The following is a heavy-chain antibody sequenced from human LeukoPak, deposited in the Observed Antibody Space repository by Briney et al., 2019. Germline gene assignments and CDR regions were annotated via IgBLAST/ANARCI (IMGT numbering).Heavy chain of an antibody. J-gene: IGHJ5*02. CDR3: ARDLIAAAASNWFDP. CDR1: GGTFSSYA. CDR2: IIPIFGTA. D-gene: IGHD6-13*01. V-gene: IGHV1-69*13. Sequence: SVKVSCKASGGTFSSYAISWVRQAPGQGLEWMGGIIPIFGTANYAQKFQGRVTITADESTSTAYMELSSLRSEDTAVYYCARDLIAAAASNWFDPWGQGTLVTVSS.